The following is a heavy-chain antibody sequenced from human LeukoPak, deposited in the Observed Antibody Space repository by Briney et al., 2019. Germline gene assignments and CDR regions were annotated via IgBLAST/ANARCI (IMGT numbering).Heavy chain of an antibody. D-gene: IGHD5-18*01. CDR1: GFTFSSYA. J-gene: IGHJ4*02. Sequence: GGSLRLSCAASGFTFSSYAMSWVRQAPGKGLEWVSAISGSGGSTYYADSVKGRLTISRDNSKNTLYLQMNSLRAEDTAVYYCAFHSGYSYGSGADYWGQGTLVTVSS. V-gene: IGHV3-23*01. CDR2: ISGSGGST. CDR3: AFHSGYSYGSGADY.